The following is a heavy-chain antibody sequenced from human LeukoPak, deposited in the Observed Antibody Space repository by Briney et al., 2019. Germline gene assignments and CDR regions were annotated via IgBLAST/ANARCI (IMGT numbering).Heavy chain of an antibody. CDR3: ARVYGCSSTSCYTGDAFDI. V-gene: IGHV4-4*07. Sequence: SEILSLTCTVSGGSISSYYWRWIRQPAGKGLEWIGRIYTSGSTNYNPSLKSRVTMSVDTSKNQFSLKLSSVTAADTAVYYCARVYGCSSTSCYTGDAFDIWGQGTMVTVSS. CDR2: IYTSGST. CDR1: GGSISSYY. D-gene: IGHD2-2*02. J-gene: IGHJ3*02.